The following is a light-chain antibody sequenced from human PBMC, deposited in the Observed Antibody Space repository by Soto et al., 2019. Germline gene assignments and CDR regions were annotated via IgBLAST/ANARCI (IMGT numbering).Light chain of an antibody. CDR2: GAS. J-gene: IGKJ1*01. CDR3: QQYVTSSPRT. Sequence: EIVLTQSPGTLSLSPVERATLSCRASQSVSSSYLAWYQQKPGQAPRLLTSGASMRASGVPVRFIGSGSGTDFTLTITRLEPEDFAVYYCQQYVTSSPRTFGQGTKVDIK. CDR1: QSVSSSY. V-gene: IGKV3-20*01.